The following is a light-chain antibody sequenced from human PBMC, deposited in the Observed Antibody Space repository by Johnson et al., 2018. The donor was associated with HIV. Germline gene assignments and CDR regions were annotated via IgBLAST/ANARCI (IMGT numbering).Light chain of an antibody. CDR1: SSNIGNNY. CDR2: ENN. V-gene: IGLV1-51*02. CDR3: GTWDTSLSAT. Sequence: QSLLTQPPSVSAAPGQKVTISCSGSSSNIGNNYVSWYQQLPGTAPKLLIYENNKRPSGIPDRFSGSKSGTSATLGITGLQTGDEADYYCGTWDTSLSATFGTGTKVTVL. J-gene: IGLJ1*01.